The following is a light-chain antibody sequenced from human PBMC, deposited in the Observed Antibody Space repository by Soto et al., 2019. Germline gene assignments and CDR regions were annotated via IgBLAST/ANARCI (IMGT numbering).Light chain of an antibody. CDR3: QHYNSYPWT. CDR2: DAS. Sequence: DIRMTQSPSTLSASVGDRVTITCRASQSISSWLAWYQQKPGKAPKLLIYDASSLESAVPSRFSGSGSGTEFTLTISSLQPDDFATYYCQHYNSYPWTFGQGTKVEIK. V-gene: IGKV1-5*01. CDR1: QSISSW. J-gene: IGKJ1*01.